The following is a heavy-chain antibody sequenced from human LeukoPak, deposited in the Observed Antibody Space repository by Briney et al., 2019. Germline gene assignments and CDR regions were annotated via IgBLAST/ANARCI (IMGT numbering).Heavy chain of an antibody. V-gene: IGHV4-34*01. D-gene: IGHD4-17*01. J-gene: IGHJ3*02. CDR1: GGSFSGYY. CDR3: ARMTTVTSDAFDI. CDR2: INHSGST. Sequence: SETLSLTCAVYGGSFSGYYWSWIRQPPGKGLEWIGEINHSGSTNYNPSLKSRVTISVDTSKNQFSLKLSSVTAADTAVYYCARMTTVTSDAFDIWGQGTMVTVSS.